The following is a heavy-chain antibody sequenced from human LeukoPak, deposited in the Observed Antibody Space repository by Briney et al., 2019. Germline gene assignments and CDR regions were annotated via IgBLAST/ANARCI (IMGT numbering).Heavy chain of an antibody. CDR3: ARDSGERYYDSSGYLNY. D-gene: IGHD3-22*01. Sequence: SETLSLTCTVSGGSMRSYYWSWIRQPAGKGLEWIGRIYTSGSTNYNPSLKSRVTMSVDTSKNQFSLKLSSVTAADTAVYYCARDSGERYYDSSGYLNYWGQGTLVTVSS. V-gene: IGHV4-4*07. CDR1: GGSMRSYY. J-gene: IGHJ4*02. CDR2: IYTSGST.